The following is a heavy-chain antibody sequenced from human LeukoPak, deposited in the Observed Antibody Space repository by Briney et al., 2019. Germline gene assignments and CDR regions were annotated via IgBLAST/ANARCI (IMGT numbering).Heavy chain of an antibody. D-gene: IGHD3-3*01. J-gene: IGHJ4*02. CDR2: ISGSGGST. CDR3: AKEGRYYDFWSGYSEYRYFDY. Sequence: GGSLRLSCAASGFTFSSYAMSWVRQAPGKGLEWVSAISGSGGSTYYADSVKGRFTISRDNSRNTLYLQMNIQRAEDTAVYYCAKEGRYYDFWSGYSEYRYFDYWGQGTLVTVSS. V-gene: IGHV3-23*01. CDR1: GFTFSSYA.